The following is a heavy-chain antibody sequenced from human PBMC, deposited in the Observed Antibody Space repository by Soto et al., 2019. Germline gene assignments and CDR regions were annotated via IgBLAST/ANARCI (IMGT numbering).Heavy chain of an antibody. J-gene: IGHJ4*02. CDR3: ARRGVYGDYIGY. CDR2: IYYSGST. CDR1: GGSISSSSYY. Sequence: QLQLQESGPGLVKPSETLSLTCTVSGGSISSSSYYWGWIRQPPGKGLEWIGSIYYSGSTYYNPSLKSRVTISVDTSKNQFSLKLSSVTAADTAVYYCARRGVYGDYIGYWGQGTLVTVSS. V-gene: IGHV4-39*01. D-gene: IGHD4-17*01.